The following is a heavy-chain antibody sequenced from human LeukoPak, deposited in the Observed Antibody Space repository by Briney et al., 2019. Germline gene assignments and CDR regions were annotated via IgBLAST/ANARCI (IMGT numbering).Heavy chain of an antibody. CDR3: ARVLTVYSAYGPRFDP. V-gene: IGHV4-59*01. Sequence: SESLSLTCTVSGGSITSFHWSWIRQTPGGGLEWIGYITYSGSTNYNPSLKSRASMSPATSKNQFSLKLTSVTAADTAVYYCARVLTVYSAYGPRFDPWGQGTLVTVSS. CDR1: GGSITSFH. CDR2: ITYSGST. D-gene: IGHD5-12*01. J-gene: IGHJ5*02.